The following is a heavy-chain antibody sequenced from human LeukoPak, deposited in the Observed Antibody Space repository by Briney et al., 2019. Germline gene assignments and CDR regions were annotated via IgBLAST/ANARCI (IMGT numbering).Heavy chain of an antibody. CDR2: IYDSGST. V-gene: IGHV4-59*08. CDR3: ARHGIAVVGTGFDY. Sequence: PSETLSLTCTVSGGSISSYYWSRIRQPPGKGLEWIGYIYDSGSTNYNPSLKSRVTISVDTSKNQFSLKLSSVTAADTAVYYCARHGIAVVGTGFDYWGQGTLVTVSS. D-gene: IGHD6-13*01. CDR1: GGSISSYY. J-gene: IGHJ4*02.